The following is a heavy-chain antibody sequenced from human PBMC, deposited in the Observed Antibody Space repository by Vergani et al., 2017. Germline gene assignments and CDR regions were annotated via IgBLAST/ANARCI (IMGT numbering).Heavy chain of an antibody. V-gene: IGHV3-48*01. Sequence: EVQLVESGGGLVQPGESLRLSCAASGFTFSSYSMNWVRQAPGKGLEWVSYISSSSSTIYYADSVKGRFTISRDNAKNSLYLQMNSLRAEDTAVYYCARGFFGLVTLYYFDYWGQGTLVTVSS. CDR3: ARGFFGLVTLYYFDY. CDR2: ISSSSSTI. CDR1: GFTFSSYS. D-gene: IGHD3-3*01. J-gene: IGHJ4*02.